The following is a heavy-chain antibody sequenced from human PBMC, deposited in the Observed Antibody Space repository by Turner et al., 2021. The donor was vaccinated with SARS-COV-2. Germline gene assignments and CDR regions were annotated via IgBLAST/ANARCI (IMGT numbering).Heavy chain of an antibody. CDR3: AKGPYPGVFAGIYYGLDV. CDR2: ISGDGGST. J-gene: IGHJ6*02. D-gene: IGHD2-21*01. CDR1: GFTFDDYA. Sequence: EVQLVESGGGVVQPGESLRLSCAASGFTFDDYAMHWVRQAPGKGLEWVSLISGDGGSTYYADSVKGRFTISRDNSKNSLYLQMNSLRTEDTALYYCAKGPYPGVFAGIYYGLDVWGQGTTVTVSS. V-gene: IGHV3-43*02.